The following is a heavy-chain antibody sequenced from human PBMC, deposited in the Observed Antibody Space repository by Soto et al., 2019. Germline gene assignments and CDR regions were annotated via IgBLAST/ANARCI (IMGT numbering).Heavy chain of an antibody. J-gene: IGHJ6*02. CDR2: IWYDGSNK. V-gene: IGHV3-33*01. Sequence: QVQLVESGGGVVQPGRSLRLSCAASGFTFSSYGMHWVRQAPGKGLEWVAVIWYDGSNKYYADSVKGRFTISRDNSKNTLYLQMNSLRAEDTAVYYCAREVGVGWLRFRYYYGMDVWGQGTTVTVSS. CDR3: AREVGVGWLRFRYYYGMDV. CDR1: GFTFSSYG. D-gene: IGHD5-12*01.